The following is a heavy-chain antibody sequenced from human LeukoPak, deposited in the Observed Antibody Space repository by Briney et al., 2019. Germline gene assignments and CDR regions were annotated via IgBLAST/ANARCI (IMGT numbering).Heavy chain of an antibody. CDR3: AKDSGPGSAYCGGDCYWVRSYYYYGMDV. Sequence: GGSLRLSCAASGFTFDDYAMHWVRQAPGKGLEWVSGISWNSGSIGYADSVKGRLTISRDNAKNSLYLQMNSLRAEDTALYYCAKDSGPGSAYCGGDCYWVRSYYYYGMDVWGQGTTVTVSS. D-gene: IGHD2-21*02. J-gene: IGHJ6*02. CDR2: ISWNSGSI. CDR1: GFTFDDYA. V-gene: IGHV3-9*01.